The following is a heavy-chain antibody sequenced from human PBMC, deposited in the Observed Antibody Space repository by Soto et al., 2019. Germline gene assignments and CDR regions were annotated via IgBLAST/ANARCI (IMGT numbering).Heavy chain of an antibody. V-gene: IGHV3-15*07. D-gene: IGHD3-16*02. Sequence: GGSLRLSCAGSGFTFNDAWMNWVRQAPGKGLEWVGRIKSKTDGGTTDYAAPVKGRFTISRDDSKNTLYLQMNSLKTEDTAVYYCTTYYDYVWGSYRYDFQHWGQGTLVTVSS. CDR1: GFTFNDAW. CDR3: TTYYDYVWGSYRYDFQH. CDR2: IKSKTDGGTT. J-gene: IGHJ1*01.